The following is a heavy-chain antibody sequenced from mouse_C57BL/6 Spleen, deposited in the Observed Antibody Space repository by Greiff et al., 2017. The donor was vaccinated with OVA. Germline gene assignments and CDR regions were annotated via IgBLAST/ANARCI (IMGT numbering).Heavy chain of an antibody. V-gene: IGHV14-2*01. CDR3: ARREYGEAWFAY. CDR1: GFNIKDYY. Sequence: VQLQQSGAELVKPGASVTLSCTASGFNIKDYYMHWVKQRTEQGLAWIGRIDPEDGETNYAPNFQGKATITADPSSNTAYLQLSSLTSEDTAVDYCARREYGEAWFAYWGQGTLVTVSA. J-gene: IGHJ3*01. CDR2: IDPEDGET. D-gene: IGHD1-2*01.